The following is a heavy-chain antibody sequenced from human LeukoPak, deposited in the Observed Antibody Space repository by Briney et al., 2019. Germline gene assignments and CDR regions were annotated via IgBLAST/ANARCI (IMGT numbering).Heavy chain of an antibody. CDR1: GDSISSFY. D-gene: IGHD6-13*01. J-gene: IGHJ4*02. V-gene: IGHV4-4*07. CDR2: IYSSGST. CDR3: ARDVVAAAGTWDY. Sequence: MSSETLSLTCTVSGDSISSFYWSWIRQPAGKGLEWIGRIYSSGSTNYNPSLESRVTMSVDTSKNQLSLKLSSVTAADTAVYYCARDVVAAAGTWDYWGQGTLVTVSS.